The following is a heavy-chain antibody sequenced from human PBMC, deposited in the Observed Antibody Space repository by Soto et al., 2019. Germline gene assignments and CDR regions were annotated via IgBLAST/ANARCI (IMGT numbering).Heavy chain of an antibody. V-gene: IGHV3-30*18. Sequence: VQLVESGGGVVQPGRSLRLSCAASGFTFSSYGMHWVRQAPGKGLEWVAVISYDGSNKYYADSVKGRFTISRDNSKNTLYLQMNSLRAEDTAVYYCAKGGSRWGSGWPYFDYWGQGTLVTVSS. J-gene: IGHJ4*02. CDR3: AKGGSRWGSGWPYFDY. CDR2: ISYDGSNK. D-gene: IGHD6-19*01. CDR1: GFTFSSYG.